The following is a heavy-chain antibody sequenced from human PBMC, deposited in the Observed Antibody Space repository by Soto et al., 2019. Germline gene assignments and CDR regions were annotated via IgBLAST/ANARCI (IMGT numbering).Heavy chain of an antibody. CDR1: GGSFSGYY. CDR3: ARGPGTAMVSPLAY. CDR2: INHSGST. D-gene: IGHD5-18*01. J-gene: IGHJ4*02. Sequence: TLSLTCAVYGGSFSGYYWSGIRQPPGKGLEWIGEINHSGSTNYNPSLKSRVTISVDTSKNQFSLKLSSVTAADTAVYYCARGPGTAMVSPLAYRGQVTLVTVAS. V-gene: IGHV4-34*01.